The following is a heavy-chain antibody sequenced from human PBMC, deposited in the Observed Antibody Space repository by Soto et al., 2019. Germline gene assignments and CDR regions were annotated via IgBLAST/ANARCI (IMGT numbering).Heavy chain of an antibody. D-gene: IGHD2-2*01. CDR3: ARRKASSTTSLSFRAGFDY. V-gene: IGHV5-51*01. CDR1: GYSFTNYW. J-gene: IGHJ4*02. Sequence: GESLKISCKGSGYSFTNYWIGWVRQMPGKGLEWMGLIYPGDSDTRYSPSFEGQVTISADKSISTAYLQWSGLKASDTAMYYCARRKASSTTSLSFRAGFDYWGQGTLVTVSS. CDR2: IYPGDSDT.